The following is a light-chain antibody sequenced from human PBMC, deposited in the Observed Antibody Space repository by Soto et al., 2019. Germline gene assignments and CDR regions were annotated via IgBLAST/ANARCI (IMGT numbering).Light chain of an antibody. CDR2: GAS. J-gene: IGKJ5*01. V-gene: IGKV3D-20*02. Sequence: EIVLTQSPGTLSLSLGERATLSCRASQSVTSSYLAWYQQKPGQAPRLLIYGASTRATGIPDRFSGSGSGTDFTLTISSLEAEDFAVYYCQQRSNWPPITFGQGTRLEIK. CDR3: QQRSNWPPIT. CDR1: QSVTSSY.